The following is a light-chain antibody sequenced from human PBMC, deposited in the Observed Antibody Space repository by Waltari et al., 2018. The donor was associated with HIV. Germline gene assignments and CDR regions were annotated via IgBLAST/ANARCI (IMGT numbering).Light chain of an antibody. J-gene: IGLJ2*01. CDR3: CSFTGRKSVI. CDR1: SSDVAAYKL. V-gene: IGLV2-23*02. Sequence: QSALTQHASVSGSTGQALTISCTGTSSDVAAYKLVSWYQQRPGKATKIIIYEVNKRPSDVSDLFSASKSCNTASLTRSGLQAEYEANYYCCSFTGRKSVIFGGVTKRTVL. CDR2: EVN.